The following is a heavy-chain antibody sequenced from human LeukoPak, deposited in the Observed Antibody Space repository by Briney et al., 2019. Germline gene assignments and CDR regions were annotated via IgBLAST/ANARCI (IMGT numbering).Heavy chain of an antibody. Sequence: ASVKVSCKASGYTFTSYGISWVRQAPGQGLEWMGWISAYNGNTNYAQKLRGRVTMTTDTSTSTAYMELRSLRSDDTAVYYCARVMTTVTTGDYWGQGTLVTVSS. D-gene: IGHD4-17*01. V-gene: IGHV1-18*01. CDR1: GYTFTSYG. CDR2: ISAYNGNT. CDR3: ARVMTTVTTGDY. J-gene: IGHJ4*02.